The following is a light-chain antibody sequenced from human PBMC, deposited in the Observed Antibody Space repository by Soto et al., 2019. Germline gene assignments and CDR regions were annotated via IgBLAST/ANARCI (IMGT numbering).Light chain of an antibody. Sequence: QSALTQPRSVSGSPGQSVTISCTGTNSDVGGYNYVSWYQQYPGKSPKLMISGVSERPSGVPDRVSGSKSGKTASLTISVLQAEDEADYYCCSYVDTDTWVFGGGTKLTVL. CDR3: CSYVDTDTWV. J-gene: IGLJ3*02. CDR1: NSDVGGYNY. CDR2: GVS. V-gene: IGLV2-11*01.